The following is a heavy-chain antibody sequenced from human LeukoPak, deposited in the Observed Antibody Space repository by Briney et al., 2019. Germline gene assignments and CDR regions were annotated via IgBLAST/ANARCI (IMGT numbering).Heavy chain of an antibody. Sequence: PGGSLRLSCAASGFTFSSYWMHWVRQGPGKGLVWVSRINTDGSSSTYADSVKGRFTISRDNAKNTLYLQMNSLRAEDTAVYYCARNPDTSGYYWFDPWGQGTLVTVSS. CDR2: INTDGSSS. CDR3: ARNPDTSGYYWFDP. CDR1: GFTFSSYW. D-gene: IGHD3-22*01. J-gene: IGHJ5*02. V-gene: IGHV3-74*01.